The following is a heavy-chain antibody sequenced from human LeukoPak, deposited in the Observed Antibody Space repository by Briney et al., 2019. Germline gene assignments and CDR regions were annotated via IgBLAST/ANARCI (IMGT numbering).Heavy chain of an antibody. D-gene: IGHD5-18*01. CDR3: AKPGKYSYGMGSFDN. J-gene: IGHJ3*02. V-gene: IGHV3-23*01. CDR2: ISGSGGST. Sequence: GASLKLSCAASGFTFSSYAMSWVRQAPGKGLEWVSAISGSGGSTYYAESVKGRFTISRDNSKNTLYLQMNSLRAEDTAVYYCAKPGKYSYGMGSFDNWGQGTLVTVSS. CDR1: GFTFSSYA.